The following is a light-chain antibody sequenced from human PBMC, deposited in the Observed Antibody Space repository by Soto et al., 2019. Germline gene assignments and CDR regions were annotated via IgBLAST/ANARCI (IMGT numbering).Light chain of an antibody. CDR2: DAS. V-gene: IGKV1-39*01. J-gene: IGKJ1*01. Sequence: DIQMAQSPSSLSASVGDRVTITCRASQSISSYVNWFQQKPGKAPKLLIYDASSVQGGVPSRFRGSGSRTAFTPTISSLQPEDFATYYCQQSYKIPRTFGQGTKVDIK. CDR3: QQSYKIPRT. CDR1: QSISSY.